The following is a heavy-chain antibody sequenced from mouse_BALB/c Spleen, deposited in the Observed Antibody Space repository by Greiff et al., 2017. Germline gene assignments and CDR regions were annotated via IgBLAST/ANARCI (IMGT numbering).Heavy chain of an antibody. CDR2: IDPANGNT. CDR3: ARSGGNYEYAMDD. CDR1: GFNIKDTY. D-gene: IGHD2-1*01. J-gene: IGHJ4*01. V-gene: IGHV14-3*02. Sequence: EVHLVESGAELVKPGASVKLSCTASGFNIKDTYMHWVKQRPEQGLEWIGRIDPANGNTKYDPKFQGKATITADTSSNTAYLQLSSLTSEDTAVYYCARSGGNYEYAMDDWGQGTSVTVSS.